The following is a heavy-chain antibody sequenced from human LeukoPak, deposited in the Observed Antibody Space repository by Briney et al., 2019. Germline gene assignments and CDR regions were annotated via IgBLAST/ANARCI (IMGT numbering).Heavy chain of an antibody. CDR2: IYYSGST. CDR3: ARGRANYDSSGCFDFDY. Sequence: SQTLSLTCTVSGGSISSGGYYWSWIRQHPGKGLEWIGYIYYSGSTYYNPSLKSRVTISVDTSKNQFSLKLSSVTAADTAVYYCARGRANYDSSGCFDFDYWGQGTLVTVSS. D-gene: IGHD3-22*01. V-gene: IGHV4-31*03. J-gene: IGHJ4*02. CDR1: GGSISSGGYY.